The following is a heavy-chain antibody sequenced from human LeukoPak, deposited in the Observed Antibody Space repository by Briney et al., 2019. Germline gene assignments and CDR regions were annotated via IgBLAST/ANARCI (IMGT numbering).Heavy chain of an antibody. V-gene: IGHV3-48*04. J-gene: IGHJ4*02. CDR2: ISSSGSTT. Sequence: PGGSLRLSCAASGFTFSNYGMNWVRQAPGKGLEWVSYISSSGSTTYYADSVKGRFTISRDNAKNSLFLQMNSLRAEDTAVYFCARMFEFWGQGTLVTVSS. CDR3: ARMFEF. CDR1: GFTFSNYG.